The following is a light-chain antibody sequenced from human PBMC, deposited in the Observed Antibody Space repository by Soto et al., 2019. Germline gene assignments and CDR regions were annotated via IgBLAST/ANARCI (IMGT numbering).Light chain of an antibody. J-gene: IGLJ1*01. CDR3: QSYDSSLSGYV. CDR2: ENN. CDR1: SSNIGAGYE. Sequence: QSVLTQPPSVSAAPGQRVTISCTGSSSNIGAGYEAHWYQQVPGTAPKLLIYENNNRPSGVPDRFSGSKSGTSASLALTGLQAEDEAEYYCQSYDSSLSGYVFGTGTKVTVL. V-gene: IGLV1-40*01.